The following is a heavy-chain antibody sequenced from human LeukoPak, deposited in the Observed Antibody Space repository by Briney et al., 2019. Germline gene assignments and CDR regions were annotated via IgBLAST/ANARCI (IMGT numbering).Heavy chain of an antibody. Sequence: PGGSLRLSCAASELTFSSYDMTWVRQAPGKGLEWVSAISGGGGSTYYADYVKGRFTISRDNSKNTLYIQMNSVRAEDTAVYYCAKGGGTVDYWGQGTLVTVSS. CDR2: ISGGGGST. D-gene: IGHD1-26*01. J-gene: IGHJ4*02. CDR1: ELTFSSYD. V-gene: IGHV3-23*01. CDR3: AKGGGTVDY.